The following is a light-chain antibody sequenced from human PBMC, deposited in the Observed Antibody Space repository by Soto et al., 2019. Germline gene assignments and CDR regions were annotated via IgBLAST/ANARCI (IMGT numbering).Light chain of an antibody. V-gene: IGKV3-20*01. Sequence: EIVLTQSPGTLSLSPGERATLSCRTSQSISSRNLAWYQQKPGQAPRLLIYGASSRATGIPDRFSGSGSGTDFTLTISRLGPEDFAVYYCQQYGSSPLTFGGGTKVEIK. J-gene: IGKJ4*01. CDR2: GAS. CDR3: QQYGSSPLT. CDR1: QSISSRN.